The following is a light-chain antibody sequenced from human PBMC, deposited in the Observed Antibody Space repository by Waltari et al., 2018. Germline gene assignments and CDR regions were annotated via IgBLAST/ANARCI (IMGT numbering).Light chain of an antibody. V-gene: IGKV3-20*01. CDR3: QQYGSSPRT. CDR1: QSVSSSY. J-gene: IGKJ1*01. CDR2: GAS. Sequence: EIVLTQSPGTLSLSPGERATLSCRASQSVSSSYLACYPQTPGQAPRPFISGASSRGTGIPDRFSGSGAGTDFTFTSSRLEPEDFAVYYCQQYGSSPRTFGQGTKVEIK.